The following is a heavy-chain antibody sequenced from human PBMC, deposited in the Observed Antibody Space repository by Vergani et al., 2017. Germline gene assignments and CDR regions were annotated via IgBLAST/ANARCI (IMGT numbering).Heavy chain of an antibody. J-gene: IGHJ4*02. CDR2: INPNSGGT. CDR1: GYTFTGYY. D-gene: IGHD3-10*01. V-gene: IGHV1-2*02. CDR3: ARDRAESYYYGSGSPNY. Sequence: QVQLVQSGAEVKKPGASVKVSCKASGYTFTGYYMHWVRQAPGQGLEWMGWINPNSGGTNYAQKFQGRVTMTRDTSISTAYMELSRLRSDDTAVSYCARDRAESYYYGSGSPNYWGQGTLVTVSS.